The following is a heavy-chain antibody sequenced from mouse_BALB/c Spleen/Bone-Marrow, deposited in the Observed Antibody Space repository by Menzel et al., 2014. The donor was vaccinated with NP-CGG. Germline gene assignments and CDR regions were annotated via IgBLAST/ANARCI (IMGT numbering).Heavy chain of an antibody. CDR2: ISYSGST. CDR3: ARDNIPDVLDY. V-gene: IGHV3-8*02. CDR1: GDSITGRY. J-gene: IGHJ4*01. Sequence: EVKVEESGPSLVKPSQTLSLTCSVTGDSITGRYWNWIRQLPGNKLEYMGNISYSGSTYYNPSLKSRISITRDTSRNXFYLEMNSVTTEDTATYYCARDNIPDVLDYWGQGTSVTDSS.